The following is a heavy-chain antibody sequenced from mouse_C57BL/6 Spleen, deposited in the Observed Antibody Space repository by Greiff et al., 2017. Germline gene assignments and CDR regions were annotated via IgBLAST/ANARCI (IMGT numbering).Heavy chain of an antibody. J-gene: IGHJ4*01. D-gene: IGHD1-1*01. CDR1: GYTFTDYY. V-gene: IGHV1-26*01. Sequence: EVQLQQSGPELVKPGASVKISCKASGYTFTDYYMNWVKQSHGKSLEWIGDINPNNGGISYNQKFKGKATLTVDKSSSTAYMELRSLTSEDSAGYYCARWYYGSSYDYAMDYWGQGTSVTVSS. CDR3: ARWYYGSSYDYAMDY. CDR2: INPNNGGI.